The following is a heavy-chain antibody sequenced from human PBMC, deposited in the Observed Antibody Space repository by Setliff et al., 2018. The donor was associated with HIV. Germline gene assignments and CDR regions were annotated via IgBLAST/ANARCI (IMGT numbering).Heavy chain of an antibody. D-gene: IGHD3-22*01. CDR3: ASRVYYYDSSGYLREEGFDP. Sequence: SETLSLTCSVSGASIITDPHYWGWIRQSPGKGLEWIGNIFYGGNPHYSPSLKSRVTISMDTSRNQFSLKLSSVTAADAAVYYCASRVYYYDSSGYLREEGFDPWGQGTLVTVS. CDR1: GASIITDPHY. CDR2: IFYGGNP. V-gene: IGHV4-39*01. J-gene: IGHJ5*02.